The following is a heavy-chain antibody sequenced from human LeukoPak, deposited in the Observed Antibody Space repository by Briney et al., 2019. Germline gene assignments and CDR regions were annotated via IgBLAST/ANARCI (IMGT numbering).Heavy chain of an antibody. D-gene: IGHD3-3*01. V-gene: IGHV3-7*01. J-gene: IGHJ4*02. CDR3: ARDVYDFWSGYYPGDY. CDR2: IKQDGSEK. Sequence: GGSLRLSCAASGFTFSIYAMSWVRQAPGKGLEWVANIKQDGSEKYYVDSVKGRFTISRDNAKNSLYLQMNSLRAEDTAVYYCARDVYDFWSGYYPGDYWGQGTLVTVSS. CDR1: GFTFSIYA.